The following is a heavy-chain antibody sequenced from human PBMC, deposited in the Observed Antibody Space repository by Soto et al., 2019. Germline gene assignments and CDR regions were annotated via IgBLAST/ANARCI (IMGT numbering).Heavy chain of an antibody. CDR3: AKNLGYSFGDAYYFDY. J-gene: IGHJ4*02. CDR1: GFTFSHYA. Sequence: PGGSLRLSCAASGFTFSHYAMSWVRQAPGKGLEWVSAMSGSGGSTYYADSVKGRFTISRDNSKNTLYLQMNSLRAEDTAVYYCAKNLGYSFGDAYYFDYWGQGALVT. CDR2: MSGSGGST. V-gene: IGHV3-23*01. D-gene: IGHD5-18*01.